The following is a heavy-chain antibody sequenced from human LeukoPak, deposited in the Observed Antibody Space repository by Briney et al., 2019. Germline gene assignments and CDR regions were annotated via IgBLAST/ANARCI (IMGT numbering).Heavy chain of an antibody. D-gene: IGHD6-13*01. J-gene: IGHJ5*02. V-gene: IGHV1-8*01. CDR2: MSPSNGDT. Sequence: ASVKVSCKASGYTFITYDINWVRQAPGQGLEWMGWMSPSNGDTGVSQKFRGRVSLTRNTSISTAYLDLTGLESEDTAVYYCSRGRAAVIDTWGQGTLLAVSS. CDR3: SRGRAAVIDT. CDR1: GYTFITYD.